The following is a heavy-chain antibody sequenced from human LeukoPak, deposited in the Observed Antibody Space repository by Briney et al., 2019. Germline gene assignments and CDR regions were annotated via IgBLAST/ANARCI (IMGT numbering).Heavy chain of an antibody. Sequence: SETLSLTCTVSGGSISSSSYYWGWIRQPPGKGLEWIGSIYYSGSTYYNPSLKSRVTISVDTSKNQFSLKLSSVTAADTAVYYCARRKGIQLWLRALFDYWGQGTLVTVSS. D-gene: IGHD5-18*01. J-gene: IGHJ4*02. CDR3: ARRKGIQLWLRALFDY. CDR1: GGSISSSSYY. CDR2: IYYSGST. V-gene: IGHV4-39*07.